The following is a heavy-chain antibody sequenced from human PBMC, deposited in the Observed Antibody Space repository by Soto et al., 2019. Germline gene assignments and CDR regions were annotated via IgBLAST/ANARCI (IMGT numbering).Heavy chain of an antibody. CDR1: GLDVKAIY. CDR2: LYTFGEG. Sequence: EVRLAESGRGVIHPGGSLRLSCAVSGLDVKAIYMSWLRRAPGKGLEWVAGLYTFGEGYYADFAAGRFTIARHESENTLLLEMIDLKIEDTAIYYCARDKDFGDYTFDLWGQGTLVTVSS. J-gene: IGHJ4*02. CDR3: ARDKDFGDYTFDL. V-gene: IGHV3-53*01. D-gene: IGHD4-17*01.